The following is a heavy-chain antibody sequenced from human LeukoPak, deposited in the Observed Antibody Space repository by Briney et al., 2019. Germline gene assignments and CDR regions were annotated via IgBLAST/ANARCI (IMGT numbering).Heavy chain of an antibody. Sequence: GGSLRLSCSAPGFTFRRYAMRWVRQAPGKGLEYVSAISSSGGSTYYADSVKGRFTISRDNSKDTLYLQMSRLRAEDTAVYYCVKDPYGAFDIWGQGTMVTVSS. D-gene: IGHD3-16*01. V-gene: IGHV3-64D*06. CDR2: ISSSGGST. CDR3: VKDPYGAFDI. J-gene: IGHJ3*02. CDR1: GFTFRRYA.